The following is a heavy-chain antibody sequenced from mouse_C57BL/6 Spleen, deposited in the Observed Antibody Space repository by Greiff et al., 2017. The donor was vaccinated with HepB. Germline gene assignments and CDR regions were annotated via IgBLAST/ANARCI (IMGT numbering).Heavy chain of an antibody. CDR1: GYSFTSYY. J-gene: IGHJ2*01. V-gene: IGHV1-66*01. CDR3: ARFYYSNYFDY. CDR2: IYPGSGNT. Sequence: QVQLQQSGPELVKPGASVKISCKASGYSFTSYYIHWVKQRPGQGLEWIGWIYPGSGNTKYNEKFKGKATLTADTSSNTAYMQLSSLTTEDSAIYYCARFYYSNYFDYWGQGTTLTVSS. D-gene: IGHD2-5*01.